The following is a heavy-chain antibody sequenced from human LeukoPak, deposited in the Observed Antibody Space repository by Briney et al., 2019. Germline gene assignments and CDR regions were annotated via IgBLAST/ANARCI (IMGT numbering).Heavy chain of an antibody. J-gene: IGHJ4*02. CDR2: INHSGST. Sequence: SETLSLTCAVYGGSFSGYYWSWIRQPPGKGLEWMGEINHSGSTNYNPSLKSRVTISVDTSKNQFTLKLSSVAAADTVVYYGTRPRGYYTSSACDYWGQGTLVTVSS. CDR1: GGSFSGYY. V-gene: IGHV4-34*01. CDR3: TRPRGYYTSSACDY. D-gene: IGHD3-10*01.